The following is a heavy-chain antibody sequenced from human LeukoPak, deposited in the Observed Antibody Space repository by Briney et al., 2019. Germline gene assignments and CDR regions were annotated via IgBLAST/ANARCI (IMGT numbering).Heavy chain of an antibody. Sequence: GASVKVSCKASGYTFNDYYMHWVRQAPGQRLEWMGRINPDSGGTDYAQKFQGRVTKTRDTSITTTYMDLSRLRSDDTAVYYCARLGENGLLTGYFYPWGQGTLVTVSS. CDR3: ARLGENGLLTGYFYP. D-gene: IGHD3-9*01. CDR1: GYTFNDYY. V-gene: IGHV1-2*02. CDR2: INPDSGGT. J-gene: IGHJ5*02.